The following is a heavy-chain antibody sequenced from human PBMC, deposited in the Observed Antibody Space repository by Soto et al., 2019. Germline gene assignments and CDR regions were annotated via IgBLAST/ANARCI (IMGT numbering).Heavy chain of an antibody. CDR1: GFNFPTFW. V-gene: IGHV5-51*01. Sequence: GDSLKISCKHSGFNFPTFWIAWVRQMPGKGLEWMGIIYPGDSDTRYSPSFQGQVTISADKSISTAYLQWSSLKASDTAMYYCARQGDYYGSGSSPGDYWGQATLVTVSS. D-gene: IGHD3-10*01. CDR2: IYPGDSDT. J-gene: IGHJ4*02. CDR3: ARQGDYYGSGSSPGDY.